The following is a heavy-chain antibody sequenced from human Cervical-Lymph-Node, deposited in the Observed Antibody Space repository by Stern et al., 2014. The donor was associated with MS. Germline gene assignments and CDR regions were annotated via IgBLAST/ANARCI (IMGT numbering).Heavy chain of an antibody. V-gene: IGHV5-51*01. D-gene: IGHD1-14*01. J-gene: IGHJ4*02. CDR1: GYSFANFW. Sequence: EQLVQSGAEVRKPGESLKISCKVSGYSFANFWIGWVRQVPGKGLEWMGVIYPGDSDTRYSPSFQGQVTMSADKSTSTAYLQWSSLNASDTAMYFCARQTTAWASDVWGQGTLVTVSS. CDR2: IYPGDSDT. CDR3: ARQTTAWASDV.